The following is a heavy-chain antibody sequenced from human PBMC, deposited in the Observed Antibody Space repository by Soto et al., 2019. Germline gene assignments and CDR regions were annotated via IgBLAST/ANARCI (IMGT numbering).Heavy chain of an antibody. CDR2: LHWDDDK. Sequence: QITLKESGPTLVKPTQTLTLTCTFSGFSLSTSGVGVGWIRQPPGKAMEWLAHLHWDDDKRYSPSLKSKITIPKDTSKSHMVLTIANMVPVNTATYYFAHASLLVGVAATLFDYWGQGTLVTVSS. V-gene: IGHV2-5*02. D-gene: IGHD2-15*01. CDR3: AHASLLVGVAATLFDY. J-gene: IGHJ4*02. CDR1: GFSLSTSGVG.